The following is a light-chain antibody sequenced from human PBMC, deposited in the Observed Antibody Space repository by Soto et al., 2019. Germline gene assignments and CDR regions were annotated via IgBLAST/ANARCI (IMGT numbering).Light chain of an antibody. CDR3: QQYGSSPRT. CDR1: QNVSSY. CDR2: DAS. Sequence: IVSTQSPATLSLYPGERATFSCRASQNVSSYLAWYQQKPGQAPRLLIYDASNRATGIPARFSGSGSGTDFTLTITRLEPEDFAVYFCQQYGSSPRTFGQGTRLEIK. V-gene: IGKV3-20*01. J-gene: IGKJ5*01.